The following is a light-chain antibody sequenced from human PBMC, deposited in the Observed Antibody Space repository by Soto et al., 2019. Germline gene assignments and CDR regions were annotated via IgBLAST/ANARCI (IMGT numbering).Light chain of an antibody. V-gene: IGKV3-20*01. CDR1: HKITAYS. CDR2: GTS. Sequence: EIVLTQSPDTLSVSPGERATLSGRSSHKITAYSLAWYQQKPGQAHRLLIYGTSRRATGVPDRFSASGSGTDFTLNISRLESEDFAVYYCQQYGLLPPCTFGQGTKVDI. CDR3: QQYGLLPPCT. J-gene: IGKJ1*01.